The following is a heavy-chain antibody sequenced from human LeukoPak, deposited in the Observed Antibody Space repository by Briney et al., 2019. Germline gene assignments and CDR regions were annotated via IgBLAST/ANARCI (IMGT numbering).Heavy chain of an antibody. CDR2: IKQDGSEK. J-gene: IGHJ4*02. CDR1: GFTFRSYW. V-gene: IGHV3-7*03. Sequence: GGSPRLSCAASGFTFRSYWMRWVRQAPGKGLEWVANIKQDGSEKNYVDSVKGRFTISRDNAKNSLYLQMNSLRAEDTAVYYCASGLELDYWGQGTLVTVSS. CDR3: ASGLELDY.